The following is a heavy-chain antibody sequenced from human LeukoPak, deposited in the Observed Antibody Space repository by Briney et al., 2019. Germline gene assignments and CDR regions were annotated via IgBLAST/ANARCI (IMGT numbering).Heavy chain of an antibody. CDR1: GFTVSSNY. J-gene: IGHJ4*02. Sequence: GGSLRLSCAASGFTVSSNYMSWVRQAPGKGLEWVSLIYSGGATYYADSVKGRFTISRDNPKNTLSLLVNSLRAEDTAVYYCARGLRYFDSWGQGTLVTVSS. V-gene: IGHV3-53*01. CDR2: IYSGGAT. D-gene: IGHD3-9*01. CDR3: ARGLRYFDS.